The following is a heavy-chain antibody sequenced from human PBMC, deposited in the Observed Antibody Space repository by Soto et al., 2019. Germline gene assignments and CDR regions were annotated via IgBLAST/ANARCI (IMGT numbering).Heavy chain of an antibody. CDR2: IYHSGST. J-gene: IGHJ3*02. CDR1: GGSISSGGYS. D-gene: IGHD2-2*01. Sequence: TLSLTCAVSGGSISSGGYSWSWIRQPPGKGLEWIGYIYHSGSTYYNPSLKSRVTISVDRSKNQFSLKLSSVTAADTAVYYCASSSSTNGGAFDIWGQGTMVTVSS. CDR3: ASSSSTNGGAFDI. V-gene: IGHV4-30-2*01.